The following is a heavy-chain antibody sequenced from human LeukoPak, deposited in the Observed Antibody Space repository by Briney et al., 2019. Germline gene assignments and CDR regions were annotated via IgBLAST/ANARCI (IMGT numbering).Heavy chain of an antibody. Sequence: PSETLSLTCTVSGYSISSGYYWGWIRQPPGKGLEWIGSIYHSGSTYYNPSLKSRVTISVDTSMNQFSLKLSSVTAADTAVYYCARGSSVVVVPAAMYYYYYMDVWGKGTTVTVSS. CDR2: IYHSGST. CDR3: ARGSSVVVVPAAMYYYYYMDV. V-gene: IGHV4-38-2*02. D-gene: IGHD2-2*01. J-gene: IGHJ6*03. CDR1: GYSISSGYY.